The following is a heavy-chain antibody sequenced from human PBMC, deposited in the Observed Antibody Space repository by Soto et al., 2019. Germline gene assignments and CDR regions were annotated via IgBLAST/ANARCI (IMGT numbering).Heavy chain of an antibody. J-gene: IGHJ6*02. D-gene: IGHD5-18*01. V-gene: IGHV4-39*01. CDR3: ASYTADRYYYYGMDV. CDR1: GGSISSSSYY. CDR2: IYYSGST. Sequence: QLQLQESGPGLVKPSETLSLTCTVSGGSISSSSYYWGWIRQPPGKGLEWIGSIYYSGSTYYNPSLKSRVTISVDTSKNKFSLKLSSVTAADTAVYYCASYTADRYYYYGMDVWGQGTTVTVSS.